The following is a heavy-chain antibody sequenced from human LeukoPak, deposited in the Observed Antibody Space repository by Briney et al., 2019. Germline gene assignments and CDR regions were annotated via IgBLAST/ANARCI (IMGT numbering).Heavy chain of an antibody. CDR3: ARDVPDSGNYYPDAFDI. V-gene: IGHV3-33*01. Sequence: GGSLRLSCEGSGFTFSDYGMHWVRQAPGKGLEWVAVIWFDGSHKYYADSVKGRFTISRDNSKNTLDLQMNSLRAEDTAVYYCARDVPDSGNYYPDAFDIWGQGTTVTVSS. J-gene: IGHJ3*02. CDR1: GFTFSDYG. D-gene: IGHD3-10*01. CDR2: IWFDGSHK.